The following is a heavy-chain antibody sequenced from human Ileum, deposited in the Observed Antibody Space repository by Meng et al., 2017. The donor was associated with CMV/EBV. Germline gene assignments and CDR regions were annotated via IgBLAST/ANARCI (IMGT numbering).Heavy chain of an antibody. CDR3: ARDAPITIFGVVISLYYYYYGMDV. CDR1: GFTFSNYE. CDR2: ISSSGSTI. D-gene: IGHD3-3*01. V-gene: IGHV3-48*03. J-gene: IGHJ6*02. Sequence: GESLKISCAASGFTFSNYEMNWVRQAPGKGLEWVSDISSSGSTIYYADSVKGRFTISRDNAKNSLYLQMNSLRAEDTAVYYCARDAPITIFGVVISLYYYYYGMDVWGQGTTVTVSS.